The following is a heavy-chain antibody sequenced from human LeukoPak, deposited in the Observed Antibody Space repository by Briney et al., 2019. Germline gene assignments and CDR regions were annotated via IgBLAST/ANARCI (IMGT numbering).Heavy chain of an antibody. V-gene: IGHV3-23*01. CDR1: GFTFSNYA. CDR3: AKDDYSYYAMDV. J-gene: IGHJ6*02. CDR2: ISGSGGST. Sequence: GGSLRLSCAASGFTFSNYAMSWVRQAPGKGLEWVSTISGSGGSTFYADSVKGRFTISRDNSRNTLYLQMNRLRAEDTAIYYCAKDDYSYYAMDVWGRGTTVTVSS.